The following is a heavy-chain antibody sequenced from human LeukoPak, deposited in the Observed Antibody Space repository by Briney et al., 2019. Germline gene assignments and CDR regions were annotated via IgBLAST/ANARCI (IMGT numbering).Heavy chain of an antibody. CDR1: GYTFTRYY. CDR3: ARGYYSDSSGYYSRFDY. J-gene: IGHJ4*02. V-gene: IGHV1-46*01. D-gene: IGHD3-22*01. Sequence: ASVTVSCKASGYTFTRYYMHWVRQAPGQGPEWMGIINPSGGATSYAQKFQGRVTMTRDTSTSTVHMELSSLRSEDTAVYYCARGYYSDSSGYYSRFDYWGQGTLVTVSS. CDR2: INPSGGAT.